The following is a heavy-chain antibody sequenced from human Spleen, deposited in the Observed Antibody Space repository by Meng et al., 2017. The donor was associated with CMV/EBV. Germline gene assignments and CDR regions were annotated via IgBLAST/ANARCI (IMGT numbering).Heavy chain of an antibody. D-gene: IGHD3-22*01. Sequence: SETLSLTCTVSGGSISSYYWSWIRQPPGKGLEWIGYIYYSGSTNYNPSLKSRVTISVDTSKNQLSLSLTSVTAADTAVYYCARDPGDMIDAFDIWGQGTMVTVSS. CDR1: GGSISSYY. CDR3: ARDPGDMIDAFDI. J-gene: IGHJ3*02. CDR2: IYYSGST. V-gene: IGHV4-59*12.